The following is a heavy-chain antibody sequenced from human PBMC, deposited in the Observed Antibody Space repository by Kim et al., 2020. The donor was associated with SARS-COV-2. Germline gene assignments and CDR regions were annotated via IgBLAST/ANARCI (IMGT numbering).Heavy chain of an antibody. V-gene: IGHV5-51*01. CDR2: IYPGDSDT. CDR1: GYSFTSYW. CDR3: ARWVLVDTAMVNSMYYFDY. Sequence: GESLKISCKGSGYSFTSYWIGWVRQMPGKGLEWMGIIYPGDSDTRYSPSFQGQVTISADKSISTAYLQWSSLKASDTAMYYCARWVLVDTAMVNSMYYFDYWGQGTLVTVSS. J-gene: IGHJ4*02. D-gene: IGHD5-18*01.